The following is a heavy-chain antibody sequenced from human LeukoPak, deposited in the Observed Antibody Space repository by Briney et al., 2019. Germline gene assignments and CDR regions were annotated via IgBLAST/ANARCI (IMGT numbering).Heavy chain of an antibody. D-gene: IGHD1-26*01. J-gene: IGHJ4*02. CDR2: IIPIFGTA. CDR3: AKSLGGGSGSYYDY. Sequence: SVKVSCKASGGTFSSYAISWVRQAPGQGLEWMGGIIPIFGTANYAQKFQGRVTITADESTSTAYMELSSLRSEDTAVYYCAKSLGGGSGSYYDYWGQGTLVTVSS. V-gene: IGHV1-69*13. CDR1: GGTFSSYA.